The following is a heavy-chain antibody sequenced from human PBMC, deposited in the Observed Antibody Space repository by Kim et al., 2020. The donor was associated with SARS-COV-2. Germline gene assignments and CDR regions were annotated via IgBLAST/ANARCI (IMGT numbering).Heavy chain of an antibody. CDR3: ARLYRFSSTRVGWFDP. CDR1: GYTFTSYY. CDR2: INPSGGST. V-gene: IGHV1-46*01. Sequence: ASVKVSCKASGYTFTSYYMHWVRQAPGQGLEWMGIINPSGGSTSYAQKFQGRVTMTRDTSTSTVYMELSSLRSEDTAVYYCARLYRFSSTRVGWFDPWGQGTLVTVSS. J-gene: IGHJ5*02. D-gene: IGHD2-2*01.